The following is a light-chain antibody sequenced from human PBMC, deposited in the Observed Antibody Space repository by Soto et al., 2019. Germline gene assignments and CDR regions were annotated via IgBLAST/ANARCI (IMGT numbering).Light chain of an antibody. J-gene: IGLJ2*01. CDR3: AAWDDSLTGLL. V-gene: IGLV1-44*01. CDR1: SSNIGSNS. CDR2: SNN. Sequence: QSVLTQPPSASGTPGQRVIISCSGSSSNIGSNSVNWYQQLPGTAPKLLMYSNNQRPSGVPDRFSGSKSGTSASLANSGLQSEDEADYYCAAWDDSLTGLLIGGGTKLTVL.